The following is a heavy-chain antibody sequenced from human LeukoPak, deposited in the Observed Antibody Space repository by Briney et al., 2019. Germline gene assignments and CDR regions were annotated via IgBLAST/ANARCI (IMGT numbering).Heavy chain of an antibody. CDR1: GGALSDYT. CDR3: ARDGLLTRTGMDV. Sequence: SVKVSCKASGGALSDYTISWVRQAPGQGLEWMGAILPMLGTAKYAQSLQGRVTITTDDSSSTVYMELSSLRFEDTASYFCARDGLLTRTGMDVWGKGTTVPVSS. CDR2: ILPMLGTA. D-gene: IGHD3/OR15-3a*01. V-gene: IGHV1-69*16. J-gene: IGHJ6*03.